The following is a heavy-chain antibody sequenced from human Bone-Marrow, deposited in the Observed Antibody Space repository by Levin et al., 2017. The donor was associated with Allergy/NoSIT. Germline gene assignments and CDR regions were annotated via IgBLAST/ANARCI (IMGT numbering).Heavy chain of an antibody. CDR1: GFTFSSYA. Sequence: PGGSLRLSCAASGFTFSSYAMSWVRQAPGKGLEWVSAISGSGGSTYYADSVKGRFTISRDNSKNTLYLQMNSLRAEDTAVYYCAKEGGNSSSWPGYYYYYGMDVWGQGTTVTVSS. CDR3: AKEGGNSSSWPGYYYYYGMDV. J-gene: IGHJ6*02. V-gene: IGHV3-23*01. CDR2: ISGSGGST. D-gene: IGHD6-13*01.